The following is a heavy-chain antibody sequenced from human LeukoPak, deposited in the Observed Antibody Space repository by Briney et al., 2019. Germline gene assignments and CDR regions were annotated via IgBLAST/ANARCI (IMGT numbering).Heavy chain of an antibody. D-gene: IGHD3-3*01. CDR3: ARRFGVVDYYYYMDV. Sequence: GGSLRLSCATSGFTFSSYWMSWVRQAPGKGLEWVANMKQDGSEKYYVDSVKGRFTISRDNAKNSLYLQMNSLRAEDTAVYYCARRFGVVDYYYYMDVWGKGTTVTVSS. CDR2: MKQDGSEK. CDR1: GFTFSSYW. V-gene: IGHV3-7*01. J-gene: IGHJ6*03.